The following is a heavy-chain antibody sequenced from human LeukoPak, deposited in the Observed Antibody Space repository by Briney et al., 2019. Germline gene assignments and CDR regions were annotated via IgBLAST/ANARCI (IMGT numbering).Heavy chain of an antibody. J-gene: IGHJ4*02. Sequence: PSETLSLTCAVYGGSFSGYYWSWIRQPPGKGLEWIGEINHSGSTNYNPSLKSRVTISVDTSKNQFSLKLSPVTAADTAVYYCARGRSYYYGSGSSNFDYWGQGTLVTVSS. CDR3: ARGRSYYYGSGSSNFDY. CDR1: GGSFSGYY. CDR2: INHSGST. V-gene: IGHV4-34*01. D-gene: IGHD3-10*01.